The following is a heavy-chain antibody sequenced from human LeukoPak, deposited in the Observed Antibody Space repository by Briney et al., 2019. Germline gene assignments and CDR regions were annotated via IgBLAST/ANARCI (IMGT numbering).Heavy chain of an antibody. D-gene: IGHD3-10*01. Sequence: PGGSLRLSCAASGFTFSSYSMNWVRQAPGKGLEWVSSISSSSSYIYYADSVKGRFTISRDNAKNSLYLQMNSLRAEDTAMYYCARDYYGSGSVIDYWGQGTLVTVSS. V-gene: IGHV3-21*01. J-gene: IGHJ4*02. CDR1: GFTFSSYS. CDR2: ISSSSSYI. CDR3: ARDYYGSGSVIDY.